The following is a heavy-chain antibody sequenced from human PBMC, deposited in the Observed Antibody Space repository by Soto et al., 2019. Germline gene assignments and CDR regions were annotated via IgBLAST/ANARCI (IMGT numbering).Heavy chain of an antibody. D-gene: IGHD3-22*01. Sequence: ASVKVSCKASGGTFSSYAISWVRQAPGQGLEWMGGIIPIFGTANYAQKFQGRVTITADESTSTAYMELSSLRSEETAVYYCARPAVDYYDSSGPAEDYYYGMDVWGQGTTVTVSS. CDR2: IIPIFGTA. CDR3: ARPAVDYYDSSGPAEDYYYGMDV. J-gene: IGHJ6*02. CDR1: GGTFSSYA. V-gene: IGHV1-69*13.